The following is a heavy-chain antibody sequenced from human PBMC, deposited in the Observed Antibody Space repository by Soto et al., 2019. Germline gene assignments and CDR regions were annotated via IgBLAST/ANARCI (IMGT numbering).Heavy chain of an antibody. Sequence: GGSLRLSCAASGFTFSSYGMHWVRQAPGKGLEWVAVISYDGSNKYYADSVKGRFTISRDNSKNTLYLQMNSLRAEDTAVYYCAKGGGLGDYPPDWIDYWGQGTLVTVSS. V-gene: IGHV3-30*18. D-gene: IGHD2-15*01. J-gene: IGHJ4*02. CDR3: AKGGGLGDYPPDWIDY. CDR1: GFTFSSYG. CDR2: ISYDGSNK.